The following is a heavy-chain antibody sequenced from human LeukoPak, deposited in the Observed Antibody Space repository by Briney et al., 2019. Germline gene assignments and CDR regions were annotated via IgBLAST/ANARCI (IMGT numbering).Heavy chain of an antibody. J-gene: IGHJ4*02. V-gene: IGHV1-24*01. CDR3: AVHSGDGLDH. CDR1: GSAPADLT. D-gene: IGHD7-27*01. CDR2: FDPEIDES. Sequence: ASVKVSCKVSGSAPADLTMNWVRQAPGKGLEWMGGFDPEIDESIYVQKLQGRVTMTEDISRDTAYMELSNVTSEDTAVYYCAVHSGDGLDHWGQGTLVIVSS.